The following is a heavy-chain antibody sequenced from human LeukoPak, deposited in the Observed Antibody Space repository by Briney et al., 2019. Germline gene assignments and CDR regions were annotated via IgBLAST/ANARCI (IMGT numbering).Heavy chain of an antibody. V-gene: IGHV3-30*02. J-gene: IGHJ6*02. CDR2: IRYDGSNK. Sequence: PGGSLRLSCAASGFTFSNYAMYWVRQAPGKGLEWVAFIRYDGSNKYYADSVKGRFTISRDNSRNTLYLQMNSLRGEDTAVYYCAKYCSGGYCYSGMDVWGQGTTVTVSS. CDR1: GFTFSNYA. CDR3: AKYCSGGYCYSGMDV. D-gene: IGHD2-15*01.